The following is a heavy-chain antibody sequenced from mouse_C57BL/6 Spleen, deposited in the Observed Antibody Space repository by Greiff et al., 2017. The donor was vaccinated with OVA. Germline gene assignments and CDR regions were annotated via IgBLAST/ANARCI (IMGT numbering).Heavy chain of an antibody. D-gene: IGHD2-1*01. CDR3: EREGYGNYGGWFAY. V-gene: IGHV1-9*01. Sequence: VQLQQSGAELMKPGASVKLSCKATGYTFTGYWIEWVKQRPGHGLEWIGEILPGDGSTNYNEKFKGKATLTADTSSNTAYMQLSSLTTEDSAIYYCEREGYGNYGGWFAYWGQGTLVTVSA. CDR1: GYTFTGYW. J-gene: IGHJ3*01. CDR2: ILPGDGST.